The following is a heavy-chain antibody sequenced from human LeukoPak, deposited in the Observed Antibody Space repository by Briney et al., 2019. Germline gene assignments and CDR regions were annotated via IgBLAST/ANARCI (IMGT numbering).Heavy chain of an antibody. CDR1: GFTFDTYA. CDR2: ISESGGGT. CDR3: AKRGVVIRGVLVIGFHKEAYYFDY. D-gene: IGHD3-10*01. V-gene: IGHV3-23*01. J-gene: IGHJ4*02. Sequence: GGSLRLSCAASGFTFDTYAMSWVRQAPGKGLEWVSGISESGGGTNYADSVKGRFTISRDNSLNTLYLQMNSLRAEDTAVYFCAKRGVVIRGVLVIGFHKEAYYFDYWGQGVLVTVSS.